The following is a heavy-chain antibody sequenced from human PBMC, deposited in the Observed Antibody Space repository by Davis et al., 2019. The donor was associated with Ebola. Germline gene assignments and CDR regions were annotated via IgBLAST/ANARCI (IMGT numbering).Heavy chain of an antibody. V-gene: IGHV4-4*02. CDR1: GGSISSSNW. Sequence: SETLSLTCAVSGGSISSSNWWSWVRQPPGKGLEWIGEIYHSGSTNYNPSLKSRVTISVDTSKNQFSLKLSSVTAADTAVYYCARLLPLGELSLYYFDYWGQGTLVTVSS. CDR3: ARLLPLGELSLYYFDY. CDR2: IYHSGST. D-gene: IGHD3-16*02. J-gene: IGHJ4*02.